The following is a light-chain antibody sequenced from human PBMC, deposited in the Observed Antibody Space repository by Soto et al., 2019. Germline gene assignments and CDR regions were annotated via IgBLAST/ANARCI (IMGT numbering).Light chain of an antibody. CDR2: GAS. V-gene: IGKV3-20*01. J-gene: IGKJ1*01. Sequence: EIVLTQSPGTLSLSPGERATLSCRASQRVGSSYLAWYQHKPDQAPRLLIYGASGRATGTPDRFSGSGSGTDFTLTISSLQSEDFAVYYCQQYGSSGTFGQGTKVDIK. CDR1: QRVGSSY. CDR3: QQYGSSGT.